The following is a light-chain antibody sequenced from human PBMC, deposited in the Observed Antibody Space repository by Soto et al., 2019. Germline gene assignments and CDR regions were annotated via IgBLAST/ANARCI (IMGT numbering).Light chain of an antibody. V-gene: IGKV4-1*01. CDR3: QQYFVAPYT. Sequence: DIVMTQSPDSLAVSLGERATINCKSNQSILYNSNDKTYLAWYQLKPGQPPALLISWASTRASGVPDRFSGSGSGTDFALTISSLQAEDVAIYFCQQYFVAPYTFGQGTKLEI. CDR1: QSILYNSNDKTY. J-gene: IGKJ2*01. CDR2: WAS.